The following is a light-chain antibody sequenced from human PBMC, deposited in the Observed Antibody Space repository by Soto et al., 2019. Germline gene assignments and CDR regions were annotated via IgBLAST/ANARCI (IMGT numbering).Light chain of an antibody. V-gene: IGLV4-60*02. J-gene: IGLJ3*02. CDR1: SGHSSYI. Sequence: QPVLTQSSSASASLGSSVKVTCTLSSGHSSYIIAWHQQQPGKAPRYLMKLEGSGSYNKGSGVPDRFSGSSSGADRYLTISNLQFEYEADYSCETWDSNARVFGGRTKLTVL. CDR2: LEGSGSY. CDR3: ETWDSNARV.